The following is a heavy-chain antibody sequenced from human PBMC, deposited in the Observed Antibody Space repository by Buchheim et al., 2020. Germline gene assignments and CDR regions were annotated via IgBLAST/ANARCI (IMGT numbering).Heavy chain of an antibody. D-gene: IGHD3-3*02. Sequence: QLQMLESGPGLVKPSETLSLTCTISGASVDTSIYYWGWIRQSPGKGLEWIGSIFYGGSTQYNPSLKSRVTISVDMSRNEFFLELTSVAAADTAGYFCAKSISWYFGDWGQG. J-gene: IGHJ4*02. CDR1: GASVDTSIYY. CDR3: AKSISWYFGD. V-gene: IGHV4-39*01. CDR2: IFYGGST.